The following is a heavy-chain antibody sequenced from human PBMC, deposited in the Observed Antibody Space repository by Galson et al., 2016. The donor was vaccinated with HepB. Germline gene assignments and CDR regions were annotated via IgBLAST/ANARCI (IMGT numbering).Heavy chain of an antibody. CDR1: GFTFSSYW. D-gene: IGHD3-9*01. CDR2: IKEDGGEN. CDR3: ARVGWSSVTGYTNFDY. V-gene: IGHV3-7*01. Sequence: SLRLSCAASGFTFSSYWMSWVRQVPGKGLEWVANIKEDGGENYYVVSVRGRFSTSRDNAKNSLYLQMNSLRAEDTAVYYCARVGWSSVTGYTNFDYWGQGSLVTVSS. J-gene: IGHJ4*02.